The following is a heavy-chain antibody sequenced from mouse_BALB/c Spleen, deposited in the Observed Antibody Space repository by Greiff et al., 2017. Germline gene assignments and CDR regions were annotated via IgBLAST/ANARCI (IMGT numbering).Heavy chain of an antibody. CDR1: GYSITSDYA. J-gene: IGHJ3*01. CDR3: ARSALLRLPFAY. CDR2: ISYSGST. Sequence: EVQRVESGPGLVKPSQSLSLTCTVTGYSITSDYAWNWIRQFPGNKLEWMGYISYSGSTSYNPSLKSRISITRDTSKNQFFLQLNSVTTEDTATYYCARSALLRLPFAYWGQGTLVTVSA. V-gene: IGHV3-2*02. D-gene: IGHD1-2*01.